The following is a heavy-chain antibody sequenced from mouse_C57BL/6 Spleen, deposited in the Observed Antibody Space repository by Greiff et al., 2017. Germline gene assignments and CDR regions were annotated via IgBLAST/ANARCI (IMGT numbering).Heavy chain of an antibody. CDR2: INPNNGGT. D-gene: IGHD1-1*01. CDR1: GYTFTDYN. CDR3: ARANYYGSSPWYFDV. J-gene: IGHJ1*03. V-gene: IGHV1-22*01. Sequence: VQLQQSGPELVKPGASVKMSCKASGYTFTDYNMHWVKQSHGKSLEWIGYINPNNGGTSYNQKFKGKATLTVNKSSSTAYMELRSLTSEDSAVYYCARANYYGSSPWYFDVWGTGTTVTGSS.